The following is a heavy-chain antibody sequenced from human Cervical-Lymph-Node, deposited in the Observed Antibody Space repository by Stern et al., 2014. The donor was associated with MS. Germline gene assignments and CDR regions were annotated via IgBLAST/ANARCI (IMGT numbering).Heavy chain of an antibody. CDR2: VIPFVGPS. D-gene: IGHD3-10*01. CDR3: ARGSGDNWFGP. Sequence: QDQLVQSGAEVKKPGSSVKVSCKSSGGISWVRQAPGQGLEWMGGVIPFVGPSNYAQKFQGRVTITADTSTNTTYLHLSRLTSADTAVYYCARGSGDNWFGPWGQGTLVTVSS. CDR1: GG. J-gene: IGHJ5*02. V-gene: IGHV1-69*14.